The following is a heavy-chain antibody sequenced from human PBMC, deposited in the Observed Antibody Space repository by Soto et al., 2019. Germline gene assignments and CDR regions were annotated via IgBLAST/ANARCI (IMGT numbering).Heavy chain of an antibody. V-gene: IGHV4-39*01. CDR2: FYYSGST. Sequence: SETLSLTCTVSGASISSSSFHWDWIRQAPGKGLEWIGSFYYSGSTFYNPSLEGRVTISADTSKNQFSLKLSSLTAADTAVYFCARRVGAVPSQFWGRGTLVTVSS. CDR3: ARRVGAVPSQF. CDR1: GASISSSSFH. J-gene: IGHJ1*01. D-gene: IGHD1-26*01.